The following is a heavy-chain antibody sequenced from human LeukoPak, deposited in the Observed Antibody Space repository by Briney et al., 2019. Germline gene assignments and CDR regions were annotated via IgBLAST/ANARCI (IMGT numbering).Heavy chain of an antibody. J-gene: IGHJ4*02. V-gene: IGHV4-61*02. D-gene: IGHD1-26*01. CDR1: GGSISSGSYY. CDR3: ARVGSKNLGGYFDY. CDR2: IYTSGST. Sequence: PSQTLSLTCTVSGGSISSGSYYWSWIRQPAGKGLEWIGRIYTSGSTNYNPSLKSRVTISVDTSKNQFSLKLSSVTAADTAAYYCARVGSKNLGGYFDYWGQGTLVTVSS.